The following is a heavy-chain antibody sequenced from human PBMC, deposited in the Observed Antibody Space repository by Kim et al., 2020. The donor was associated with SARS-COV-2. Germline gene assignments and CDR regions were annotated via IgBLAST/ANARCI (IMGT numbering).Heavy chain of an antibody. Sequence: SETLSLTCTVSGGSVSSGSYYWSWIRQPPGKGLEWIGYIYYSGSTNYNPSLKSRVTISVDTSKNQFSLKLSSVTAADTAVYYCAREGGEYSKIPTLDSWFDPWGQGTLVTVSS. D-gene: IGHD4-4*01. CDR1: GGSVSSGSYY. CDR2: IYYSGST. CDR3: AREGGEYSKIPTLDSWFDP. J-gene: IGHJ5*02. V-gene: IGHV4-61*01.